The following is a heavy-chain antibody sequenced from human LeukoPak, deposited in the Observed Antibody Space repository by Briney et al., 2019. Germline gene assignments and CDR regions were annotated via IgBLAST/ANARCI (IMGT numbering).Heavy chain of an antibody. D-gene: IGHD3-3*01. V-gene: IGHV1-8*01. CDR1: GYTFTSYD. CDR3: ARRHYDFWSGYYYYYYMDV. J-gene: IGHJ6*03. CDR2: MNPNSGNT. Sequence: ASVKVSCKASGYTFTSYDINWVRQATGQGLEWMGWMNPNSGNTGYAQKFQGRVTITRNTSISTAYMELSSLRSEDTAVYYCARRHYDFWSGYYYYYYMDVWGKGTTVTVSS.